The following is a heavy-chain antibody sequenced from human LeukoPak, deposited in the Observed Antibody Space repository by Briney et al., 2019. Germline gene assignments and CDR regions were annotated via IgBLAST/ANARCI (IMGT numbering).Heavy chain of an antibody. CDR1: GFTFSNAW. CDR2: IKSKTDGGTT. J-gene: IGHJ3*02. CDR3: TTDEGWYDAFDT. Sequence: GGSLRLSCAASGFTFSNAWMSWVRQAPGKGLEWVGRIKSKTDGGTTDYAAPVKGRFTISRDDSKNTLYLQMNSLKTEDTAVCYCTTDEGWYDAFDTWGQGTMVTVSS. V-gene: IGHV3-15*01. D-gene: IGHD2-15*01.